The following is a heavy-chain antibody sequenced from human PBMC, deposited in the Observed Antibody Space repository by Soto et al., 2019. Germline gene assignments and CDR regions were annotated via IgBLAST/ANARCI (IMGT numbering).Heavy chain of an antibody. V-gene: IGHV3-30-3*01. CDR3: ARDSHTIFGVVTDYYFDY. CDR1: GCTFSSYA. Sequence: PGGSLRLSCAASGCTFSSYAMHWVRQAPGKGLEWVAVISYDGSNKYYADSVKGRFTISRDNSKNTLYLQMNSLRAEDTAVYYCARDSHTIFGVVTDYYFDYWGQGTLVTV. J-gene: IGHJ4*02. CDR2: ISYDGSNK. D-gene: IGHD3-3*01.